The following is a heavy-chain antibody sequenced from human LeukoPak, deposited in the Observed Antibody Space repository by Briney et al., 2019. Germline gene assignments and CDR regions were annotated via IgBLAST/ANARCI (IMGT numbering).Heavy chain of an antibody. CDR2: IWHDGNNK. J-gene: IGHJ4*02. V-gene: IGHV3-33*01. D-gene: IGHD6-19*01. CDR1: GFTFNGYA. CDR3: ARDAGYSSGWTHFDY. Sequence: GRSLRLSCAASGFTFNGYAMHWVRQAPGKGLEWVAVIWHDGNNKYYADSVKGRFTISRDNSKNTVYLQMNSLRAEDTAVYYCARDAGYSSGWTHFDYWGQGTLVTVSS.